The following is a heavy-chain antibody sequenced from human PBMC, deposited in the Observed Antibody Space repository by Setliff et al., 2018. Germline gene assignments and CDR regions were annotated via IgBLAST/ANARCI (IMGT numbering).Heavy chain of an antibody. CDR3: ARRVGSVGIQLPDY. D-gene: IGHD5-18*01. J-gene: IGHJ4*02. V-gene: IGHV3-7*03. CDR1: GFTFSSYW. Sequence: PGGSLRLSCAASGFTFSSYWMSWVRQAPGKGLEWVANIKQDGSEKYYVDSVKGRFTISRDNAKNSLYLQMNSLRAEDTAVYYCARRVGSVGIQLPDYWGQGTLVTVSS. CDR2: IKQDGSEK.